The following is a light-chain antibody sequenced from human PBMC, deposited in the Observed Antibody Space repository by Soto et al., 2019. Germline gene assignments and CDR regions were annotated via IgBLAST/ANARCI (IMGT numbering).Light chain of an antibody. CDR1: QPISNY. Sequence: DIQLTQSPSFLSASVGDRVTITCRASQPISNYLAWYQQKPGKAPELLIYSASTLQSGVPSRFSGSGGGSWTEFSLTIRALQPDDFANYYCLPLHRYPLTFGGGTKVDIK. CDR2: SAS. V-gene: IGKV1-9*01. CDR3: LPLHRYPLT. J-gene: IGKJ4*01.